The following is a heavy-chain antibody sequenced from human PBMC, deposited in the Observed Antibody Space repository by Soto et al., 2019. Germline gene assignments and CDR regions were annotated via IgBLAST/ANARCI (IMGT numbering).Heavy chain of an antibody. CDR3: VRRWAY. CDR1: GFIFSNYC. V-gene: IGHV3-23*01. CDR2: INTNGGST. J-gene: IGHJ4*02. Sequence: EVQLLESGGGLVQPGGSLRLSCAASGFIFSNYCMNWVRLAPGEGLEWVATINTNGGSTFYADSVRGRFTISRDNSKNTRDMHMNSLRVDDTSSYYCVRRWAYGGRGVVVPVSS.